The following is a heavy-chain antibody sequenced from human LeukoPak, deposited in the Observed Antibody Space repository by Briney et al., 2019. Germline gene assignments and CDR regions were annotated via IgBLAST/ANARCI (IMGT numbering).Heavy chain of an antibody. J-gene: IGHJ4*02. CDR3: AKGGDIVVVPAAGPYYFDY. Sequence: GGSLRLSCAASGFTFSSYAMSWVRQAPGKGLEWVSAISGSGGSTYYADSVKGRFTISRDNSKNTLYLQMNSLRAEDTAVYYCAKGGDIVVVPAAGPYYFDYWGQGTLVTVSS. CDR1: GFTFSSYA. D-gene: IGHD2-2*01. V-gene: IGHV3-23*01. CDR2: ISGSGGST.